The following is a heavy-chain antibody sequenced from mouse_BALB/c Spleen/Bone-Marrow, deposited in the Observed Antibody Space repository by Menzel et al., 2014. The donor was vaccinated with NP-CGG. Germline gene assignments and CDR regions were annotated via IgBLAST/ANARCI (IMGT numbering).Heavy chain of an antibody. V-gene: IGHV1S81*02. J-gene: IGHJ4*01. CDR2: INPSNGGT. CDR1: GYTFTNYY. D-gene: IGHD1-2*01. Sequence: ESGAELVKPGASVKLSCKASGYTFTNYYIYWVKQRPGQGLEWIGGINPSNGGTKFNEKFKNKATLTIDKSSSTAYIQRSSWTSEDSAFYSCSRHYYSPPNYAMDYGGKEPPVPASS. CDR3: SRHYYSPPNYAMDY.